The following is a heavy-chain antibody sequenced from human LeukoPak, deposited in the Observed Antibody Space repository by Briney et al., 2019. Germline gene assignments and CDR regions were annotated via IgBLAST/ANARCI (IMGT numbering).Heavy chain of an antibody. J-gene: IGHJ6*03. CDR2: IYTSGST. CDR3: ARDSSGRSPYYYYYMDV. Sequence: SETLSLTCTVSGDSISSGPYYWSWIRQPAGKGPEWIGRIYTSGSTNYNPSLKSRVTMSVDTSKNQFSLKLSSVTAADTAVYYCARDSSGRSPYYYYYMDVWGKGTTVTVSS. CDR1: GDSISSGPYY. D-gene: IGHD1-26*01. V-gene: IGHV4-4*07.